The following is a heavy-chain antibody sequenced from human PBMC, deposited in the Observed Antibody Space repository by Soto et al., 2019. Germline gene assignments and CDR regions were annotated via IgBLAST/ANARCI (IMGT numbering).Heavy chain of an antibody. V-gene: IGHV3-53*01. J-gene: IGHJ4*02. D-gene: IGHD5-12*01. Sequence: EVQLAQSGGGLIQPRGSLRLSCVASGFTVSNNYMSWARQAPGKGLEWVSVIHSRGTTDYADSVKGRFTISRDNSKNMVYLQMNSLRAEDTAVYYCVRDWYGYGGYWGQGTLVTVSS. CDR2: IHSRGTT. CDR3: VRDWYGYGGY. CDR1: GFTVSNNY.